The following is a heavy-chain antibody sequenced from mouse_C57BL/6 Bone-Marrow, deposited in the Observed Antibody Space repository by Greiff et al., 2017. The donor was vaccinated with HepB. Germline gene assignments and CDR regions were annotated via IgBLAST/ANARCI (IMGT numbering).Heavy chain of an antibody. CDR3: TTLDYYGSSYNYAMDY. Sequence: EVNVVESGGGLVQPGGSLKLSCAASGFTFSDYYMYWVRQTPEKRLEWDAYISNGGGSTYYPDTVKGRFTISRDNAKNTLYLQMSRLKSEDTAMYYCTTLDYYGSSYNYAMDYWGQGTSVTVSS. CDR2: ISNGGGST. D-gene: IGHD1-1*01. CDR1: GFTFSDYY. V-gene: IGHV5-12*01. J-gene: IGHJ4*01.